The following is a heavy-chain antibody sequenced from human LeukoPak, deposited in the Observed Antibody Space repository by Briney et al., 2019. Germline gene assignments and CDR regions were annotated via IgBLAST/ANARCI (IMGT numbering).Heavy chain of an antibody. CDR1: GFTFSSYE. CDR2: ISSSGSTI. D-gene: IGHD2-15*01. CDR3: ARDPRYCSGGSCYSSIDY. V-gene: IGHV3-48*03. Sequence: GGSLRLSCAASGFTFSSYEMNWVRQAPGKGLEWVSYISSSGSTIYYADSVKGLFTISRDNAKNSLYLQMNSLRAEDTAVYYCARDPRYCSGGSCYSSIDYWGQGTLVTVSS. J-gene: IGHJ4*02.